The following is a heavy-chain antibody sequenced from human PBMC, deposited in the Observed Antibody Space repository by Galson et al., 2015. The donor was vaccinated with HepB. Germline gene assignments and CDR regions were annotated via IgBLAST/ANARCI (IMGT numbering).Heavy chain of an antibody. Sequence: SLRLSCAASGFTFGRYSMNWVRQAPGKGLEWDSYISYSGSTIYYADSVKGRFTISRDNAKNSLYLQMNSLRAEDTAIYHCARGSSGLDYWGQGTLVTVSS. D-gene: IGHD6-19*01. J-gene: IGHJ4*02. CDR1: GFTFGRYS. V-gene: IGHV3-48*04. CDR2: ISYSGSTI. CDR3: ARGSSGLDY.